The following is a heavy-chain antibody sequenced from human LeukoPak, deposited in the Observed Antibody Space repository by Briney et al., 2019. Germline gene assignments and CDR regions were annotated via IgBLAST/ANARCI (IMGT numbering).Heavy chain of an antibody. CDR3: ARGHDFWSGYYKDI. CDR2: INHSGNT. CDR1: GGSFSGYY. D-gene: IGHD3-3*01. V-gene: IGHV4-34*01. J-gene: IGHJ6*02. Sequence: ETLSLTCAVYGGSFSGYYWSWIRQPPGKGLEWIGEINHSGNTNYNPSLKSRVTISVDTSKNQFSLKLSSVTAADTAVYYCARGHDFWSGYYKDIWGQGTTVTVSS.